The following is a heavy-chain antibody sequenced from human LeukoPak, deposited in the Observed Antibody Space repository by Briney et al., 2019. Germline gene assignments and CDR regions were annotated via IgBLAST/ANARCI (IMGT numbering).Heavy chain of an antibody. D-gene: IGHD2-15*01. Sequence: ASVKVSCKASGGTFSSYAISWVRQAPGQGLEWMGRIIPIFGTANYAQKFQGRVTITTDASTSTAYMELSSLRSEDTAVYYCARERVGYCSGGSCYGDDAFDIWGQGTMVTVSS. V-gene: IGHV1-69*05. CDR1: GGTFSSYA. J-gene: IGHJ3*02. CDR3: ARERVGYCSGGSCYGDDAFDI. CDR2: IIPIFGTA.